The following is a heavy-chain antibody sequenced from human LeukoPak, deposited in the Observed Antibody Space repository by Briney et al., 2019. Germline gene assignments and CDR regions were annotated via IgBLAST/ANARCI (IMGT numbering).Heavy chain of an antibody. J-gene: IGHJ5*02. Sequence: PSETLSLTCTVSGGSISSSSYYWGWIRQPPGKGLEWIGSIYYSGSTYYNPSLKSRVTISVDTSKNQFSLKLSSVTAADTAVYYCARFGESTSDYGDYVGRFDPWGQGTLVTVSS. CDR1: GGSISSSSYY. D-gene: IGHD4-17*01. CDR2: IYYSGST. CDR3: ARFGESTSDYGDYVGRFDP. V-gene: IGHV4-39*07.